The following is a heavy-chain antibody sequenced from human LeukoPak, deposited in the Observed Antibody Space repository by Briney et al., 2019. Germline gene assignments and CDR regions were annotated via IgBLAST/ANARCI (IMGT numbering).Heavy chain of an antibody. Sequence: ASVKVSCKASGYTFTSYYMHWVRQAPGQGLEWMGIINPSGGSTSYAQKFQGRVTMTRDTSTGTVYMELSSLRSEDTAVYYCARVSAGDYYDSSGSTIGEFDYWGQGTLVTVSS. V-gene: IGHV1-46*01. J-gene: IGHJ4*02. CDR1: GYTFTSYY. CDR3: ARVSAGDYYDSSGSTIGEFDY. CDR2: INPSGGST. D-gene: IGHD3-22*01.